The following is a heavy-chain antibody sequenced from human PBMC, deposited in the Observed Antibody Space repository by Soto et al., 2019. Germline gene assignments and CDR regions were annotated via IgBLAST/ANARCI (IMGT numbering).Heavy chain of an antibody. D-gene: IGHD1-26*01. Sequence: EVQLVETGGGLIQPGGSLRLPCLASGFSSTPNYIFWVRQPPGRGLEGVSTTFTGGSTHYADSVRDRFSISRDNSKNTVYRQMNNLRVEDTAVYYCAKKPPSSIQGWAFGMDVWGQGTTVSVSS. CDR1: GFSSTPNY. CDR2: TFTGGST. V-gene: IGHV3-53*02. CDR3: AKKPPSSIQGWAFGMDV. J-gene: IGHJ6*02.